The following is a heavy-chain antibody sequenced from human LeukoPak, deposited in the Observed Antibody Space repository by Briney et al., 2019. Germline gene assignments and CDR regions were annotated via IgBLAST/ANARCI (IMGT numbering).Heavy chain of an antibody. CDR3: ARGPTVTYYTFDY. V-gene: IGHV1-2*02. D-gene: IGHD4-17*01. CDR2: INPNSGGT. CDR1: GYTFTSYY. J-gene: IGHJ4*02. Sequence: ASVKVSCKASGYTFTSYYMHWVRQAPGQGLEWMGWINPNSGGTSYAQKFQGRVTMTRDTSISTVYMDLSRLRSDDTAVYYCARGPTVTYYTFDYWGQGTLVTVSS.